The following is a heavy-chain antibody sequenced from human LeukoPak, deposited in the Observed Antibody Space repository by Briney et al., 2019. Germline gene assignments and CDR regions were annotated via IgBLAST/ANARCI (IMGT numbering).Heavy chain of an antibody. J-gene: IGHJ4*02. CDR3: ARERITVVRGVIDY. CDR2: IYYSGST. V-gene: IGHV4-31*03. Sequence: SETLSLTCTVSGGSVSSGSYYWSWIRQHPGKGLEWIGYIYYSGSTYYNPSLKSRVTISVDTSKNQFSLKLSSVTAADTAVYYCARERITVVRGVIDYWGQGTLVTVSS. D-gene: IGHD3-10*01. CDR1: GGSVSSGSYY.